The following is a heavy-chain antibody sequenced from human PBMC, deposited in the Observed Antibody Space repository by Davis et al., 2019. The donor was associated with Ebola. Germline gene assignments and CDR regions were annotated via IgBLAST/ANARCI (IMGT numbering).Heavy chain of an antibody. CDR3: ARGTDGYNPGGYFDS. CDR1: GNSFTSHW. J-gene: IGHJ4*02. V-gene: IGHV5-51*01. D-gene: IGHD5-24*01. Sequence: PGGSLRLPCKDSGNSFTSHWIGWVRQMPGKGLECMGIIFPGDSDTRYSPSFQGQVTISADKSITTAYLQWSSLKASDTAMYYCARGTDGYNPGGYFDSWGQGTLVTVSS. CDR2: IFPGDSDT.